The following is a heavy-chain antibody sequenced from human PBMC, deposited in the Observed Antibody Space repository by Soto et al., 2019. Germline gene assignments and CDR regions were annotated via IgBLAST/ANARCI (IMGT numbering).Heavy chain of an antibody. Sequence: QVQLVESGGGVVQPGGSLRLSCAASGFTFSSYGMQWVRQAPGKGLEWVTFVSYGGSNQYYIDSVKGRFTIFRDDSKRIVYLQMNSVRPEDTAVYYCAKLMHHYDSSGFGVDSWGQGTLVTVSS. CDR1: GFTFSSYG. J-gene: IGHJ4*02. V-gene: IGHV3-30*18. D-gene: IGHD3-22*01. CDR3: AKLMHHYDSSGFGVDS. CDR2: VSYGGSNQ.